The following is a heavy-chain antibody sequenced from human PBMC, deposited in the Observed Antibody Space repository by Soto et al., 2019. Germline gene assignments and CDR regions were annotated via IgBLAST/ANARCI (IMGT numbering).Heavy chain of an antibody. CDR1: GGTFSSYA. CDR2: IIPISDTT. CDR3: ARSQGSSTSLEIYYYYYYGMDV. Sequence: QVQLVQSGAEVKKPGSSVKVSCKASGGTFSSYAISWVRQAPGQGLEWMGGIIPISDTTNYAQKLQGRVTITADESTSTAYMELSSLRSEDTAVYYCARSQGSSTSLEIYYYYYYGMDVWGQGTTVTVSS. D-gene: IGHD2-2*01. V-gene: IGHV1-69*01. J-gene: IGHJ6*02.